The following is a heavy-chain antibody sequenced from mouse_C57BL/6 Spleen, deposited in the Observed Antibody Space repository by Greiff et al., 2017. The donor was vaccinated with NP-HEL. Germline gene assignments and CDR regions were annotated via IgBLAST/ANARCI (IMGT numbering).Heavy chain of an antibody. J-gene: IGHJ4*01. Sequence: QVQLQQSGAELVRPGASVTLSCKASGYTFTDYEMHWVKQTPVHGLEWIGAIDPETGGTAYNQKFKGKAILTADKSSSTAYMELRSLTSEDSAVYYCTRKDYEGVYYAMDYWGQGTSVTVSS. CDR1: GYTFTDYE. V-gene: IGHV1-15*01. CDR3: TRKDYEGVYYAMDY. CDR2: IDPETGGT. D-gene: IGHD2-4*01.